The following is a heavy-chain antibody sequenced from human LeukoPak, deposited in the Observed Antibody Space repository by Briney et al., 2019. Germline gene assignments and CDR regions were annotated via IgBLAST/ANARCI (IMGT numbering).Heavy chain of an antibody. CDR1: GFTLSSDW. V-gene: IGHV3-7*01. J-gene: IGHJ6*03. D-gene: IGHD6-13*01. CDR2: IKQDGSEK. CDR3: AREIAGTYYYYYMDV. Sequence: GGSLRLSWAASGFTLSSDWMGWVREAQGKGLGWVANIKQDGSEKYYVDSVKGRFTISRDNAKNSLYLQMNSLRAEDTAVYYCAREIAGTYYYYYMDVWGKGTTVTVSS.